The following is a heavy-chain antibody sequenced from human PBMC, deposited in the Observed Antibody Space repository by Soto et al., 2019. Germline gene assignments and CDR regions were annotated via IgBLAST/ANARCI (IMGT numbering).Heavy chain of an antibody. V-gene: IGHV3-23*01. J-gene: IGHJ4*02. CDR1: GFTFSSYA. D-gene: IGHD6-25*01. CDR2: VTGDGGRT. Sequence: PGGSPRLSCAASGFTFSSYAMSWVRQAPGKGLEWVSVVTGDGGRTCYADSVKGRFTISRGNSKDTVYLQMNSLRADDTAVYYCAKLPDYGSETFDYWGQGTLVTVSS. CDR3: AKLPDYGSETFDY.